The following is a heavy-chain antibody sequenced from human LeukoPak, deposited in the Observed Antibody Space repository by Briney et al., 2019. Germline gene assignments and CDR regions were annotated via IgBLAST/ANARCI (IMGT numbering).Heavy chain of an antibody. V-gene: IGHV4-30-4*01. D-gene: IGHD6-13*01. CDR2: IHHSGST. Sequence: SQTLSLTCTVSGGSISSGDYYWSWIRQPPGKGLEWIGNIHHSGSTYYNPSLKSRVTISVDTSKNQLSLKLSSVTAADTAVYYCARVAAGIGFFQHWGQGTLVTVSS. J-gene: IGHJ1*01. CDR1: GGSISSGDYY. CDR3: ARVAAGIGFFQH.